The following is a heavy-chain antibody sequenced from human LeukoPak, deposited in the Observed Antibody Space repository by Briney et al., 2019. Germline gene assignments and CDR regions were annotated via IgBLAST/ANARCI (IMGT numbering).Heavy chain of an antibody. CDR2: IGSTGTDR. CDR1: GFSFSSSG. V-gene: IGHV3-21*01. CDR3: ATETIGRHYDY. Sequence: GGSLRLFCAASGFSFSSSGINWVRQAPGKGLEWVSSIGSTGTDRYYADSVKGRFTISRDNAKNSLYLQMNSLRAEDTAVYYCATETIGRHYDYWGQGTLLTVSS. J-gene: IGHJ4*02. D-gene: IGHD1-14*01.